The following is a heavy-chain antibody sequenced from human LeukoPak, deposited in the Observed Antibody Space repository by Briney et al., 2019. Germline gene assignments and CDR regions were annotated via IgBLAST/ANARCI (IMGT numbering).Heavy chain of an antibody. CDR3: AQRMVRGVIGH. J-gene: IGHJ3*01. Sequence: PSETLSLTCTVSGGSVSSGNYYWSWIRQPPGKGLEWIGFIYYSGSTNYNPSLKSRVTISVDTSKNQFSLKLSSVTAADTAVYYCAQRMVRGVIGHWGQGTMVTVSS. CDR2: IYYSGST. D-gene: IGHD3-10*01. CDR1: GGSVSSGNYY. V-gene: IGHV4-61*01.